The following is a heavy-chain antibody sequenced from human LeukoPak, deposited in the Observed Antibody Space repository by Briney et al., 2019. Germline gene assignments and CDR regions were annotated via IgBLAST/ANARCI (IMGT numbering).Heavy chain of an antibody. CDR1: GYSFTSYW. CDR2: IYPGDSDT. V-gene: IGHV5-51*01. D-gene: IGHD2-2*01. Sequence: GESLKISCKGSGYSFTSYWIGWVRQMPGKGLEWMGIIYPGDSDTRYSPSFQGQVTISADKSISTAYLQWSSLKASDTAMYYCARQAVVVPAARADYYYYGMDVWGQGTTVTVSS. CDR3: ARQAVVVPAARADYYYYGMDV. J-gene: IGHJ6*02.